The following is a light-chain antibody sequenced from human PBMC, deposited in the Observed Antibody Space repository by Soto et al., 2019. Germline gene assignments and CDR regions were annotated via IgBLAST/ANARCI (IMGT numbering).Light chain of an antibody. J-gene: IGKJ4*01. Sequence: DIQMTQSPSSLSASVGDRVTITCRASQGIRNDLGWYQQKPGKAPKRLIYSESSLQSGIPSRFSGSGSGTEFTLTISGLQPEEFATYYCLQQYSFLPTCGGGTKVEFK. CDR1: QGIRND. CDR3: LQQYSFLPT. V-gene: IGKV1-17*01. CDR2: SES.